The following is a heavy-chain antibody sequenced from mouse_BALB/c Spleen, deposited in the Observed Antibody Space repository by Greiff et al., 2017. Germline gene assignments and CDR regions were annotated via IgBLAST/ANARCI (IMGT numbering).Heavy chain of an antibody. CDR2: ISSGGSYT. J-gene: IGHJ4*01. V-gene: IGHV5-6*01. CDR3: ARDVRRAMDY. D-gene: IGHD2-14*01. CDR1: GFTFSSYG. Sequence: EVKLVESGGDLVKPGGSLKLSCAASGFTFSSYGMSWVRQTPDKRLEWVATISSGGSYTYYPDSVKGRFTISRDNAKNTLYLQMSSLKSEDTAMYYCARDVRRAMDYWGQGTSVTVSS.